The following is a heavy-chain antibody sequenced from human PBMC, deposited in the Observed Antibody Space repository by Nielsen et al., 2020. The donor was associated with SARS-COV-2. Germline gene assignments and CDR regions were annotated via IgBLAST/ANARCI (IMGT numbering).Heavy chain of an antibody. CDR2: ITGTSGLT. D-gene: IGHD2-21*02. J-gene: IGHJ6*02. CDR3: AKAHPVCDGDCSSIYYFYGMDV. Sequence: GGSLRLSCGASGFTFSTYAMSWVRQAPGKGLEWVSAITGTSGLTYYVDSVKGRFTISRDNSRNTLYLQMNSLRAEDTAVYYCAKAHPVCDGDCSSIYYFYGMDVWGQGTTVTVSS. V-gene: IGHV3-23*01. CDR1: GFTFSTYA.